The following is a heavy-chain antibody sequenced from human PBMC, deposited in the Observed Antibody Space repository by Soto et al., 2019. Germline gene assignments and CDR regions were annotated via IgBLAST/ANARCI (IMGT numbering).Heavy chain of an antibody. CDR3: ASSTRLAFSARPNYFDY. D-gene: IGHD6-6*01. J-gene: IGHJ4*02. CDR2: ISSSSSYI. Sequence: GWSLRLSCAASGFTFSSYSTNWVRQAPGKGLEWVSSISSSSSYIYYADSVKGRFTISRDNAKNSLYLQMNSLRAEDTAVYYCASSTRLAFSARPNYFDYWGQGTLVTVSS. CDR1: GFTFSSYS. V-gene: IGHV3-21*01.